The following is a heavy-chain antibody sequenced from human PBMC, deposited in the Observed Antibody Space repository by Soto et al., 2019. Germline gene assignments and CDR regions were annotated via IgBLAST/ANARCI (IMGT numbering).Heavy chain of an antibody. V-gene: IGHV4-39*01. Sequence: PSETLSLTCSASGGSITSSSHFWGWVRQPPGKGLEWIGTIYFTGNTYYTPSLKSRLTMSIDTSKSEFSPRLNSVTAADTAVYYCAGQTFTIAAASYGRSNWFDPWGPGTLVTVSS. J-gene: IGHJ5*02. D-gene: IGHD6-25*01. CDR3: AGQTFTIAAASYGRSNWFDP. CDR2: IYFTGNT. CDR1: GGSITSSSHF.